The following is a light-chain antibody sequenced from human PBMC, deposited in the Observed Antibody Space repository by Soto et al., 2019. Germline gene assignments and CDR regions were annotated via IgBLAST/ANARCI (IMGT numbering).Light chain of an antibody. CDR2: GAS. V-gene: IGKV3D-15*01. J-gene: IGKJ1*01. Sequence: EIVLTQSPGTLSLSPGERATLSCRASQSVSSTYLTWYQQKPGQAPRLLIFGASGRATGIPARFSGSGSGTEFTLTISSLQSEDFAVYYCQQYNNWPQTFGQGTKGDIK. CDR1: QSVSSTY. CDR3: QQYNNWPQT.